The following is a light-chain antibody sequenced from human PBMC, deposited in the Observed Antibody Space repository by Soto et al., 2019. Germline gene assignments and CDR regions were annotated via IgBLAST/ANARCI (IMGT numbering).Light chain of an antibody. CDR3: TSYKSNTALV. V-gene: IGLV2-14*01. CDR1: SSDIGSHDY. CDR2: EVT. J-gene: IGLJ1*01. Sequence: QSALTQPASVSGSPGQSITISCTGTSSDIGSHDYVSWYQHHPGKAPKLIIYEVTNRPSGVSDRFSGSKSGSTASLTISGLQAEDEADYHCTSYKSNTALVFGTGTKFTVL.